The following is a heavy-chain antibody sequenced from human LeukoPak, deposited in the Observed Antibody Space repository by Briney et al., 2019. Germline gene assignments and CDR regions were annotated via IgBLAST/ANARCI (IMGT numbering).Heavy chain of an antibody. V-gene: IGHV3-21*01. D-gene: IGHD2-15*01. CDR1: GFTFSSYW. CDR3: ARGRYCSGGSCRERNYFDY. J-gene: IGHJ4*02. CDR2: ISSSSSYI. Sequence: GGSLRLSCAASGFTFSSYWMNWVRQAPGKGLEWVSSISSSSSYIYYADSVKGRFTISRDNAKNSLYLQMNSLRAEDTAVYYCARGRYCSGGSCRERNYFDYWGQGTLVTVSS.